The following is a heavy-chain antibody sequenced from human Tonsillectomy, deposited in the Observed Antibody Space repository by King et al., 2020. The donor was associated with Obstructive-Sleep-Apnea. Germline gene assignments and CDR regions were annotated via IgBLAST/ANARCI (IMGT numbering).Heavy chain of an antibody. CDR2: IHYSGVTV. CDR3: ARENDLLTGFYMAFDN. CDR1: GFTFSDYY. Sequence: VQLVESGGDLVKPEGSLRLSCAASGFTFSDYYMSWIRQAPGKGLEWVSYIHYSGVTVYYADSVKGRFTISRDNAKNSLYLQMNSLRAEDTAVYYCARENDLLTGFYMAFDNWGQGTLVTVSS. J-gene: IGHJ4*02. D-gene: IGHD3-9*01. V-gene: IGHV3-11*01.